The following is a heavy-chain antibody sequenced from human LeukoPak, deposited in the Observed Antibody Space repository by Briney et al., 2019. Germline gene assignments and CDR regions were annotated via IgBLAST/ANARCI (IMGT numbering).Heavy chain of an antibody. V-gene: IGHV3-53*01. CDR3: ARDRARSNDI. CDR2: IYSGGST. D-gene: IGHD3-10*01. Sequence: GGSLRLSCAASGFTANSYYMSWVRQAPGKGLEWVSVIYSGGSTYYADSVKGRFIIFRDNSKNTLYLQMNSLRVEDTAVYYCARDRARSNDIWGQGTMVTVSS. CDR1: GFTANSYY. J-gene: IGHJ3*02.